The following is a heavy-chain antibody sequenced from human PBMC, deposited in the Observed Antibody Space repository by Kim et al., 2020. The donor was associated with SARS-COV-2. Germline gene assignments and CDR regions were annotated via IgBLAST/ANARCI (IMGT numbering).Heavy chain of an antibody. D-gene: IGHD3-10*01. J-gene: IGHJ4*02. CDR3: ARALRDYYPYFDY. CDR2: IYYSGST. Sequence: SETLSLTCTVSGGSISSYYWSWIRQPPGKGLEWIGYIYYSGSTNYNPSLKSRVTISVDTSKNQFSLKLSSVTAADTAVYYCARALRDYYPYFDYWGQGTLVTVSS. CDR1: GGSISSYY. V-gene: IGHV4-59*01.